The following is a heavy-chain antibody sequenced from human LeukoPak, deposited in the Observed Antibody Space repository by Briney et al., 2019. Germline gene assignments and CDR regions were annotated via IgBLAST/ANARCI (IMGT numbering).Heavy chain of an antibody. CDR1: GFTLSIYA. D-gene: IGHD1-1*01. CDR3: AKDFLDNRERPYYMDV. Sequence: GVSLRLLCAASGFTLSIYAMSWVRQATGKGLEWVSGNSGRGGSTYHADSVKGRFTISRDNSKNTLYLQMNSLRAEDTAVYYCAKDFLDNRERPYYMDVWGKGTTVTVSS. CDR2: NSGRGGST. J-gene: IGHJ6*03. V-gene: IGHV3-23*01.